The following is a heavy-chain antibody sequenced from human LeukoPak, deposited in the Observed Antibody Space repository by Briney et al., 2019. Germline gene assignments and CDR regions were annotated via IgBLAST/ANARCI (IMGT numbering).Heavy chain of an antibody. V-gene: IGHV3-53*01. CDR1: GFTVSNNY. J-gene: IGHJ6*02. Sequence: GGSLRLSCAASGFTVSNNYMSWVRQAPGKGLEWVSVIFSGGGTYYADSVKGRFTISRDNSKNTLYLQMNSLRAEDTAVYYCAKDGARRFLEWLPSNYYYYYGMDVWGQGTTVTVSS. CDR3: AKDGARRFLEWLPSNYYYYYGMDV. D-gene: IGHD3-3*01. CDR2: IFSGGGT.